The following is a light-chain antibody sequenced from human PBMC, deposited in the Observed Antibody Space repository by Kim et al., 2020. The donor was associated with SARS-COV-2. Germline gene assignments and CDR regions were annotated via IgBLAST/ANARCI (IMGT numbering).Light chain of an antibody. CDR3: QKYNSAPRT. CDR2: GAS. V-gene: IGKV1-27*01. Sequence: ASVGDRVTITCRASQGISNYLAWYQQKPGKVPKLLIYGASTLKSGVPSRFSGSGSGTDFTLTICSLQPEDVATYYCQKYNSAPRTFGQGTKVDIK. CDR1: QGISNY. J-gene: IGKJ1*01.